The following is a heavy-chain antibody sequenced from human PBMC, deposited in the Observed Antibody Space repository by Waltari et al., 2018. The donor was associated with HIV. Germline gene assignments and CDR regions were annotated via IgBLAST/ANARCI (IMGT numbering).Heavy chain of an antibody. D-gene: IGHD2-15*01. V-gene: IGHV1-2*02. CDR3: ARTFLYCSGGTCYFDY. J-gene: IGHJ4*02. Sequence: QVQLVQSGAEVKKPGASVKVSCKASGSTFTGYYMPWVRQAPGQGLEWMGWINPNSGGTNYAQKLQGRVTMTRDTSISTAYMELSRLRSDDTAVYYCARTFLYCSGGTCYFDYWGQGTLVTVSS. CDR1: GSTFTGYY. CDR2: INPNSGGT.